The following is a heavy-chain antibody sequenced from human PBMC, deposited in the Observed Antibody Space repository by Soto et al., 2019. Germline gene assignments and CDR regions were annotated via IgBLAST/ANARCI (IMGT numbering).Heavy chain of an antibody. CDR3: ATPGAELEGLGAFEI. J-gene: IGHJ3*02. CDR1: GYSFSTQG. Sequence: QVQLVQSGAEGKKPGASVKVSCKTSGYSFSTQGISWVRQAPGQGLEWMGWISAHNGNTNYAQNLQGRLTMTTDTSTSTAYMELRSLRSDDTAVYYCATPGAELEGLGAFEIWGQGTMVTVSS. CDR2: ISAHNGNT. D-gene: IGHD1-1*01. V-gene: IGHV1-18*01.